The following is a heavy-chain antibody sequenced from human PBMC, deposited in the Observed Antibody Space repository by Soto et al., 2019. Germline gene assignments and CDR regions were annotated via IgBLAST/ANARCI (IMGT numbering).Heavy chain of an antibody. V-gene: IGHV1-3*01. J-gene: IGHJ5*02. CDR2: INAGNGNT. CDR3: ARPEYDFWSGTQGGVSWFDP. Sequence: GASVKVSCKASGYIFTNYAMHWVRQAPEQRLEWMGWINAGNGNTKYSQKFQGRVTITRDTSASTAYMELSSLRSEDTAVYYCARPEYDFWSGTQGGVSWFDPWGQGTLVTSPQ. D-gene: IGHD3-3*01. CDR1: GYIFTNYA.